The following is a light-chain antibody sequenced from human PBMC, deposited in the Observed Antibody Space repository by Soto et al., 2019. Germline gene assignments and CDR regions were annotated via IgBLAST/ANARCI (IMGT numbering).Light chain of an antibody. CDR3: SSYTTSSTRV. J-gene: IGLJ3*02. Sequence: QSVLTQPASVSGSPGQSITISCTGTSSDVGGYKLVSWYQQHPGKAPKLMIYEVSNRPSGVSNRFSGSKSGNTASLTISGLQAEDEADYYCSSYTTSSTRVFGGGTKVTVL. CDR1: SSDVGGYKL. CDR2: EVS. V-gene: IGLV2-14*01.